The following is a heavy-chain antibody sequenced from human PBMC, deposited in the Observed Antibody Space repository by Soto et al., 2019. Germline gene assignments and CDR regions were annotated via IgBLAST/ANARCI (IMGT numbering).Heavy chain of an antibody. CDR2: ISSSSSYI. V-gene: IGHV3-21*01. D-gene: IGHD4-4*01. J-gene: IGHJ6*02. CDR1: GFPLRSHI. CDR3: ASLSGVNLATVPMGTYYGMDV. Sequence: GVSLGDSCSASGFPLRSHIMKWVRHAPVKWLEWVSSISSSSSYIYYADSVKGRFTISRDNAKNSLYLQMNSLRAEDTAVYYCASLSGVNLATVPMGTYYGMDVWGQGTTVTVSS.